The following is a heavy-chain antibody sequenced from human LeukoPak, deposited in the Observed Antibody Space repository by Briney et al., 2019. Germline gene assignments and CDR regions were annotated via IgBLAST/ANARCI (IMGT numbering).Heavy chain of an antibody. CDR1: GFTFSSYA. J-gene: IGHJ4*02. CDR2: ISGSGGST. V-gene: IGHV3-23*01. CDR3: AKEGIGYCSSTSCLRNLDY. Sequence: GGSLRLSCAASGFTFSSYAMSWVRQAPGKGLEWVSAISGSGGSTYYADSVKGRFTISRDNSKNTLYLRMNSLRAEDTAVYYCAKEGIGYCSSTSCLRNLDYWGQGTLVTVSS. D-gene: IGHD2-2*01.